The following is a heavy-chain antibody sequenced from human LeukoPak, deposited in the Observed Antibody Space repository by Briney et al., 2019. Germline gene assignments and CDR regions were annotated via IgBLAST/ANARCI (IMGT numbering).Heavy chain of an antibody. CDR3: ALAPNSNWFDF. Sequence: SETLSLTCTVSGDSTSNFYWNWIRQSPGKGLEWIGNIHYSGSGVYNPSLKSRGTISIDTSRRQFFLKLNSVTAADTAVYFCALAPNSNWFDFWGPGTLVTVSS. CDR2: IHYSGSG. CDR1: GDSTSNFY. V-gene: IGHV4-59*03. J-gene: IGHJ5*01. D-gene: IGHD2-8*01.